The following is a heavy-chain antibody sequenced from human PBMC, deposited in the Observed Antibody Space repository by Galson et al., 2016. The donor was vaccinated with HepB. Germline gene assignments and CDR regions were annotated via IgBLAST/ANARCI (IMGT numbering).Heavy chain of an antibody. D-gene: IGHD4-17*01. Sequence: SVKVSCKASGHTFTTYAIHWVRRAPGQGLEWMGWINAGNGNTRYSQKFQGRVTISRDTSASIVYLELSSLTSGDTAVYYCARPHFTYGFTSLDYWGQGTLVTVSS. CDR2: INAGNGNT. CDR3: ARPHFTYGFTSLDY. J-gene: IGHJ4*02. CDR1: GHTFTTYA. V-gene: IGHV1-3*01.